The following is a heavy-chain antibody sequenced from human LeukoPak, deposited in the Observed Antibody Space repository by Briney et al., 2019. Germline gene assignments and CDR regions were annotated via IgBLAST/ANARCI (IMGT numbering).Heavy chain of an antibody. D-gene: IGHD4-11*01. J-gene: IGHJ4*02. Sequence: GGSLRLSCAASGFTFSDSGMNWVRQAPGKGLEWVSGISANSGTPSYADSVKGRFAVSRDNSKNTLFLQMSILRAEDTAVYYCAKDQGFYSNYGVVYWGQGTLVTVSS. V-gene: IGHV3-23*01. CDR2: ISANSGTP. CDR3: AKDQGFYSNYGVVY. CDR1: GFTFSDSG.